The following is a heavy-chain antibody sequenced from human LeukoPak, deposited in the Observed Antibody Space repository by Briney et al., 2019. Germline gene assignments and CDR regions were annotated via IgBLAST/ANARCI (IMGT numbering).Heavy chain of an antibody. CDR3: ARDWSGAYGMDV. V-gene: IGHV3-21*01. CDR1: GFTFINYA. J-gene: IGHJ6*02. CDR2: TSSNSRNI. D-gene: IGHD3-10*01. Sequence: GGSLRLSCVTSGFTFINYAMTWVRQAPGKGLEWVSSTSSNSRNIYYVDSVKGRFTISRDNAENALYLQMDSLRAEDTAVYYCARDWSGAYGMDVWGQGTTVTVSS.